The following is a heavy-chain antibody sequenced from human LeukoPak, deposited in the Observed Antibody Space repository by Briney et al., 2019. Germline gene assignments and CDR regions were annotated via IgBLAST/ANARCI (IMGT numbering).Heavy chain of an antibody. CDR3: ARRLKTAVAEYYFDY. D-gene: IGHD6-19*01. V-gene: IGHV4-4*02. CDR2: LYYSGSP. CDR1: GVSISTSNW. Sequence: PSGTLSLTCAVSGVSISTSNWWSWVRQPPGKGLEWIGSLYYSGSPYYNPSLKSRVTISVDTSKNHFSLKLNSVTAADTAVYYCARRLKTAVAEYYFDYWGQGTLVTVSS. J-gene: IGHJ4*02.